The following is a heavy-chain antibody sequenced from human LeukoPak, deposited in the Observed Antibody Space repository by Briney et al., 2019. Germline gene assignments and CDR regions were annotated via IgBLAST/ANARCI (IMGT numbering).Heavy chain of an antibody. CDR2: ISWNSGSI. CDR3: AKAIVLNYYFDY. Sequence: PGGSLRLSCAASGFTFDDYAMHWVRHAPGKGLEWVSGISWNSGSIGYADSVKGRFTISRDNAKNSLYLQMNSLRAEDTALYYCAKAIVLNYYFDYWGQGTLVTVSS. V-gene: IGHV3-9*01. CDR1: GFTFDDYA. D-gene: IGHD2-15*01. J-gene: IGHJ4*02.